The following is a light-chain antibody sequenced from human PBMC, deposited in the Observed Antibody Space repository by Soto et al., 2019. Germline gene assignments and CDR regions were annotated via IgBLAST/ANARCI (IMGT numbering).Light chain of an antibody. Sequence: HELTQTPSVSVSPGQTARITCSGDELSKQYVYWYQQKPGQAPVLVIYKDNERASGIPERFSASSSGTTVTLTISGVRAEDEADYYCQSSDDTGNYYLFGTGTKVTVL. CDR2: KDN. J-gene: IGLJ1*01. V-gene: IGLV3-25*02. CDR3: QSSDDTGNYYL. CDR1: ELSKQY.